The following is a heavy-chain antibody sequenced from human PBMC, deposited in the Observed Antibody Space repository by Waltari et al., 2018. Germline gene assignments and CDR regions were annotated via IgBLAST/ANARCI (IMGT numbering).Heavy chain of an antibody. CDR2: INYDGSEK. CDR3: ATYRWLGY. V-gene: IGHV3-7*03. CDR1: ELTFSNYW. Sequence: EVQLVESGGGLVQPGGSMIFSCEVSELTFSNYWMTWVRQASGRGLEWMANINYDGSEKNYVVSEKVRCSISRNKARNSLYLNMNSLRAEDTAVYYCATYRWLGYWGQGTLVTVSS. J-gene: IGHJ4*02. D-gene: IGHD3-10*01.